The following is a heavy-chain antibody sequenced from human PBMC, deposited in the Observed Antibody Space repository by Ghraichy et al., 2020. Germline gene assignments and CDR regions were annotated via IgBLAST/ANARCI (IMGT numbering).Heavy chain of an antibody. CDR2: ISAYNGNT. V-gene: IGHV1-18*01. J-gene: IGHJ5*02. Sequence: ASVKVSCKASGYTFTSYGISWVRQAPGQGLEWMGWISAYNGNTNYAQKLQGRVTMTTDTSTSTAYMELRSLRSDDTAVYYCARDYSGGYSYGYRGGFDPWGQGTLVTVSS. CDR3: ARDYSGGYSYGYRGGFDP. D-gene: IGHD5-18*01. CDR1: GYTFTSYG.